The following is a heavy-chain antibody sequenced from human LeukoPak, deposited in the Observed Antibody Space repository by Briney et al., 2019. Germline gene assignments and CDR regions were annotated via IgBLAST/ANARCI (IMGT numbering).Heavy chain of an antibody. CDR1: GFTFSSYW. V-gene: IGHV3-74*01. D-gene: IGHD2-15*01. J-gene: IGHJ2*01. CDR3: AREGRDYWYFDL. CDR2: ISNDETTT. Sequence: GGSLRLSCAASGFTFSSYWMRWVRQAPGKGLVWVSRISNDETTTSYADSVKGRFTISRDNAKNTLYLQMNSLRAEDTAVYYCAREGRDYWYFDLWGRGTLVTVSS.